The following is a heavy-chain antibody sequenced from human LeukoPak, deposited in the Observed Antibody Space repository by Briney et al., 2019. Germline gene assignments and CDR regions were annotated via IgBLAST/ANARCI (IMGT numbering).Heavy chain of an antibody. CDR2: IYYSGTT. J-gene: IGHJ6*02. D-gene: IGHD3-22*01. CDR1: GGSISSYY. CDR3: ARDRGDSSGYFPGYYGMDV. V-gene: IGHV4-59*01. Sequence: SETLSLTCTGPGGSISSYYWSWIRQPPGKGLEWIGNIYYSGTTNYNPSLKSRVTISVDTSKNQFSLNLTSVTAADTAVYYCARDRGDSSGYFPGYYGMDVWGQGATVTVSS.